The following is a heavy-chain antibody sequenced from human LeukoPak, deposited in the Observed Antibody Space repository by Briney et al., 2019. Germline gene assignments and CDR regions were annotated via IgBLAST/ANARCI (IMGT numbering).Heavy chain of an antibody. Sequence: SETLSLTCAVYGGSFSGYYWSWIRQPPGKGLEWIGEINHSGSTNYNPSLKSRVTISVDTSKNQFSLKLSSVTAADTAVYYCARGRVDKDYYDSSGYYHGGYFDYWGQGTLVTVSS. D-gene: IGHD3-22*01. CDR1: GGSFSGYY. V-gene: IGHV4-34*01. J-gene: IGHJ4*02. CDR3: ARGRVDKDYYDSSGYYHGGYFDY. CDR2: INHSGST.